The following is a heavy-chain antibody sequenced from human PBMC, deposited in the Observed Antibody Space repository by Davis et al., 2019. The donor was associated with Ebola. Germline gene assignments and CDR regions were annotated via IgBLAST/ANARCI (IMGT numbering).Heavy chain of an antibody. J-gene: IGHJ6*03. V-gene: IGHV1-18*01. CDR3: ARYLYCTNGVCYDYMDV. CDR1: GFTFSSYA. CDR2: ISAYNGNT. D-gene: IGHD2-8*01. Sequence: GESLKISCAASGFTFSSYAISWVRQAPGQGLEWMGWISAYNGNTNYAQKLQGRVTMTTDTSTSTAYMELRSLRSDDTAVYYCARYLYCTNGVCYDYMDVWGKGTTVTVSS.